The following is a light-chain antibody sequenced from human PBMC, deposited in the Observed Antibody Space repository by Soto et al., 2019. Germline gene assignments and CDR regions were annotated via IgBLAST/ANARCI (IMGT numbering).Light chain of an antibody. CDR2: DAS. CDR3: QQYYDWPRT. J-gene: IGKJ1*01. Sequence: EIVMTQSPATLSVSPGERATLSCRASQSVSSNLAWYQQKPGQAPRLLIYDASTRAAGIPARFSGSGSGREFTLTLSSLLSEDFAVYFCQQYYDWPRTFGPGTKGDIK. CDR1: QSVSSN. V-gene: IGKV3-15*01.